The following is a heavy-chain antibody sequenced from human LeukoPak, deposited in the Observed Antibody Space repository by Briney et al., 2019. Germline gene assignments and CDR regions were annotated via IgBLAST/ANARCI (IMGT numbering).Heavy chain of an antibody. CDR2: INPSGGST. J-gene: IGHJ6*04. V-gene: IGHV1-46*01. Sequence: GASVKVSCKASGYTFTSYYMHWVRQAPGQGLEWMGIINPSGGSTSYAQKFQGRVTMTRDTSTSPVYMELSSLRSEDTAVYYCARGGGYSYGPTYYYYGMDVWGKGTTVTVSS. CDR1: GYTFTSYY. D-gene: IGHD5-18*01. CDR3: ARGGGYSYGPTYYYYGMDV.